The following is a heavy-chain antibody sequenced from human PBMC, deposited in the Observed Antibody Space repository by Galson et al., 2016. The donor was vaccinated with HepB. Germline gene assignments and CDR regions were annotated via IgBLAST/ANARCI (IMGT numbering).Heavy chain of an antibody. CDR2: ISGSGGST. Sequence: SLRLSCAASGFTFSSYAMSWVRQAPGKGLEWVSVISGSGGSTYYADSVKGRFNISRANSKNRLYLQMTSLRAEDTAVYYCAIDLYYYDSSGQSFCDYWGQGTQVTVSS. V-gene: IGHV3-23*01. J-gene: IGHJ4*02. CDR3: AIDLYYYDSSGQSFCDY. CDR1: GFTFSSYA. D-gene: IGHD3-22*01.